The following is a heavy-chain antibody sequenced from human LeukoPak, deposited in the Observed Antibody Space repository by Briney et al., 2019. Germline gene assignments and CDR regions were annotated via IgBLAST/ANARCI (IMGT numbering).Heavy chain of an antibody. Sequence: GSLRLSCAASGFTFSSYWMSWVRQAPGKGLEWVANINEDGSQKYYVDSEKGRFTISRDNAKNSLYLQMKSLRAEDTAVYYCARYSSSSSEFDYWGQGTLVTVSS. CDR3: ARYSSSSSEFDY. CDR1: GFTFSSYW. V-gene: IGHV3-7*04. CDR2: INEDGSQK. J-gene: IGHJ4*02. D-gene: IGHD6-13*01.